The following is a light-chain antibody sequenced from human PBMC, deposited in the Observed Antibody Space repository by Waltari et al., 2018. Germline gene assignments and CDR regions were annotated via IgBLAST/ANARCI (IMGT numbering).Light chain of an antibody. CDR1: QSVLYSSNNKNY. Sequence: DIVMTQSPDSLAVSLGERATIKCKSSQSVLYSSNNKNYLAWHQQKPGQPPKLLIYWASTRESGVPDRFSGSGSGTDFTLTISSLQAEDVAVYYCQQYYSTPYTFGQGTKLEIK. J-gene: IGKJ2*01. V-gene: IGKV4-1*01. CDR3: QQYYSTPYT. CDR2: WAS.